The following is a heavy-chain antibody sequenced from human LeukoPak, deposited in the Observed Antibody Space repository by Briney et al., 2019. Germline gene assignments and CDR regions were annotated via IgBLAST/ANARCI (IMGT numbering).Heavy chain of an antibody. CDR3: ARATSSGYFGY. CDR1: GGSFSGYY. Sequence: SETLSLTCAVYGGSFSGYYWSWIRQPPGKGLEWIGEINHCGSTNYNPSLKSRVTISVDTSKNQFSLKLSSVTAADTAVYYCARATSSGYFGYWGQGTLVTVPS. J-gene: IGHJ4*02. CDR2: INHCGST. D-gene: IGHD3-22*01. V-gene: IGHV4-34*01.